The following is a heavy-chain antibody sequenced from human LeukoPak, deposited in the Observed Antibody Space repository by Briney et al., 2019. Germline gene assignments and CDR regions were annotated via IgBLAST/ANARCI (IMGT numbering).Heavy chain of an antibody. CDR2: INVIGCNT. J-gene: IGHJ5*02. Sequence: GGSLRLSCAASGFTFSSYAMLWVRQAPGKGLEWVSAINVIGCNTYYADSVKGRFTISIDNSKNTLYLQMNSLKAEDRAVYFCAKESCSGGSCYVQRLDPWGQGTLVTVSS. D-gene: IGHD2-15*01. CDR3: AKESCSGGSCYVQRLDP. CDR1: GFTFSSYA. V-gene: IGHV3-23*01.